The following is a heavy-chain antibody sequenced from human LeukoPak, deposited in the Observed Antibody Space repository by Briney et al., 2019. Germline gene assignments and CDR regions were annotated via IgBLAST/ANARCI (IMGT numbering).Heavy chain of an antibody. CDR2: INPNSGGT. V-gene: IGHV1-2*06. D-gene: IGHD5-18*01. Sequence: ASVTVSCKASGYTFTGYYMHWVRQAPGQGLEWMGRINPNSGGTNYAQKFQGRVTMTRDTSISTAYMELSRLRSDDTAVYYCARSSDTAMDLLDYWGQGTLVTVSS. CDR3: ARSSDTAMDLLDY. J-gene: IGHJ4*02. CDR1: GYTFTGYY.